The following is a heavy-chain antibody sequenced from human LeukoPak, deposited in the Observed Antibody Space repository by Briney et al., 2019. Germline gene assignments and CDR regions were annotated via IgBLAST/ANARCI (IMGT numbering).Heavy chain of an antibody. Sequence: PSETLSLTCTVSGGSISSYYWSWIRQPPGKGLEWIGYIYYSGSTNYNPSLKSRVTISVDTSKNQFSLELSSVTAADTAVYYCARGLSAHGSGSYYPWGYYYYMDVWGKGTTVTISS. CDR3: ARGLSAHGSGSYYPWGYYYYMDV. D-gene: IGHD3-10*01. CDR2: IYYSGST. CDR1: GGSISSYY. V-gene: IGHV4-59*01. J-gene: IGHJ6*03.